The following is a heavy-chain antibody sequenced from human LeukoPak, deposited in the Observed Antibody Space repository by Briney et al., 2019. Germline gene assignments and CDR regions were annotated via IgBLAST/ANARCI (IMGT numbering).Heavy chain of an antibody. V-gene: IGHV3-21*01. D-gene: IGHD3-9*01. Sequence: GGSLRLSCAASGFTFSSYSMNWFRQAPGKGLEWVSSISSSSSYIYYADSVKGRFTISRDNAKNSLYPQMNSLRAEDTAVYYCARDGPYYDILTGYYYELDYWGQGTLVTVSS. CDR1: GFTFSSYS. CDR2: ISSSSSYI. J-gene: IGHJ4*02. CDR3: ARDGPYYDILTGYYYELDY.